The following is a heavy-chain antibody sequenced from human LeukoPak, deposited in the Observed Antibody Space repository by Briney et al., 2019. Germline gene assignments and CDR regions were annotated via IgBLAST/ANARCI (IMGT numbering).Heavy chain of an antibody. CDR3: AREGWGYGSGSYYYYMDV. V-gene: IGHV3-21*01. CDR1: GFTFSSYS. CDR2: ISSSSSYI. D-gene: IGHD3-10*01. J-gene: IGHJ6*03. Sequence: AGGSLRLSCAASGFTFSSYSMNWVRQAPGKGPEWVSSISSSSSYIYYADSVKGRFTISRDNAKNSLYLQMNSLRAEDTAVYYCAREGWGYGSGSYYYYMDVWGKGTTVTVSS.